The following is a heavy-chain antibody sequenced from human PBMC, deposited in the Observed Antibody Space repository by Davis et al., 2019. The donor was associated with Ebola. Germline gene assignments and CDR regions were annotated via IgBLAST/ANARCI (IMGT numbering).Heavy chain of an antibody. Sequence: GESLKISCSASGFIFSTYVMSWVRQAPGKGLEWVSSIGGSGDSTYYADSVKGRFTISRDNSKNTLHLQMNSLRVEDTAIYYCVKDTSSVWFDVWGQGTTVTVSS. J-gene: IGHJ3*01. D-gene: IGHD6-19*01. CDR2: IGGSGDST. V-gene: IGHV3-23*01. CDR1: GFIFSTYV. CDR3: VKDTSSVWFDV.